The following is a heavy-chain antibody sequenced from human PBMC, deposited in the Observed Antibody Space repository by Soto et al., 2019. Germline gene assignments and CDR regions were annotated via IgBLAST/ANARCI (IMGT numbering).Heavy chain of an antibody. J-gene: IGHJ3*02. Sequence: SETLSLACTVSGGSISSYYWSWIRQPPGKGLEWIGYIYYSGSTNYNPSLKSRVTISVDTSKNQFSLKLSSVTAADTAVYYCARDGYYGSGSSAFDIRGQGTIVTVSS. CDR2: IYYSGST. CDR1: GGSISSYY. CDR3: ARDGYYGSGSSAFDI. D-gene: IGHD3-10*01. V-gene: IGHV4-59*01.